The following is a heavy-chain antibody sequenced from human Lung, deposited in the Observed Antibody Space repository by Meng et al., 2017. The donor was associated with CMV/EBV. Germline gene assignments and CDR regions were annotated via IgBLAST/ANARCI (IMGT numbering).Heavy chain of an antibody. J-gene: IGHJ4*02. D-gene: IGHD2-21*02. V-gene: IGHV4-4*02. CDR2: IYQSGST. Sequence: RNLWTWVRQVPGKRLEWIVDIYQSGSTNYNPSLKSRVTISVDKFKTQFSMKLGSVTAADTAVYYCARIERRRILKYCGSDCSTTDYWGQGTLVTVSS. CDR1: RNL. CDR3: ARIERRRILKYCGSDCSTTDY.